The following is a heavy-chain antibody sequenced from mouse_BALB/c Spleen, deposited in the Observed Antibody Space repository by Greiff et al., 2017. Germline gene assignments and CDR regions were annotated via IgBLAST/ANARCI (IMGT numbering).Heavy chain of an antibody. CDR2: ILPGSGST. V-gene: IGHV1-9*01. Sequence: QVQLKQSGAELMKPGASVKISCKATGYTFSSYWIEWVKQRPGHGLEWIGEILPGSGSTNYNEKFKGKATFTADTSSNTAYMQLSSLTSEDSAVYYCALTTFAYWSQGTLVTVSA. CDR3: ALTTFAY. J-gene: IGHJ3*01. D-gene: IGHD2-12*01. CDR1: GYTFSSYW.